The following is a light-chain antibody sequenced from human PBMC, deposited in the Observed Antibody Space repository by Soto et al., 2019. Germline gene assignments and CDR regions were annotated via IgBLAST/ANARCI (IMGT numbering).Light chain of an antibody. CDR3: LQDHSYPWT. J-gene: IGKJ1*01. CDR2: AAS. Sequence: AIQMTQSPSSLSASVGDRITIACRTSQGIRNDLGWYQQKPGKAPKLLIYAASNLESGVPSRFSGSGSGALFTLTISSLQPEDFATYYCLQDHSYPWTFGQWTKVEIK. V-gene: IGKV1-6*01. CDR1: QGIRND.